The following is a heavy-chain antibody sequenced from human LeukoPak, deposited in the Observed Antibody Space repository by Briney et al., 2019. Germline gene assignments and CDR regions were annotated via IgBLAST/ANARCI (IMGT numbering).Heavy chain of an antibody. CDR2: INAGNGNT. CDR3: ARLDLWEPRAVDY. V-gene: IGHV1-3*01. J-gene: IGHJ4*02. CDR1: GYTFTSYA. Sequence: ASVKVSCKASGYTFTSYAMHWVRQAPGQRLEWMGWINAGNGNTKYSQKFQGRVTITRDTSTSTAYMELSSLRPENTAVYYCARLDLWEPRAVDYWGQGTLVTASP. D-gene: IGHD1-26*01.